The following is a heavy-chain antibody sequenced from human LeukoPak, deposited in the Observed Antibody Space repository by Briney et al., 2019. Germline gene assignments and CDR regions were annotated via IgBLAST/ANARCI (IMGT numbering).Heavy chain of an antibody. CDR2: ISWNSGSI. D-gene: IGHD6-13*01. J-gene: IGHJ4*02. CDR1: GFTFDDYA. CDR3: AKDNVPHDSSSWVFDY. Sequence: GRSLRLSCAASGFTFDDYAMHWVRQAPGKGLEWVSGISWNSGSIGYADSVKGRFTISRDNAKNSLYLQMNSLRAEDTALYYCAKDNVPHDSSSWVFDYWGQGTLVTVSS. V-gene: IGHV3-9*01.